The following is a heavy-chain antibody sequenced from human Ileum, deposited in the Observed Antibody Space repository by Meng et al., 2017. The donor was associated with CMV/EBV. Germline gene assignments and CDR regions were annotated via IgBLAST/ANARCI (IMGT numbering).Heavy chain of an antibody. CDR1: FSLSTNAVA. Sequence: FSLSTNAVAVVWLRQPPGKALEWLAVIYWNDGKRYRPSLKSRLTITNDTSKNQVVLTMTNMDPVDTATYYCARLNDFRSGHLDYFDYWGQGTLVTVSS. CDR3: ARLNDFRSGHLDYFDY. D-gene: IGHD3-3*01. CDR2: IYWNDGK. J-gene: IGHJ4*02. V-gene: IGHV2-5*01.